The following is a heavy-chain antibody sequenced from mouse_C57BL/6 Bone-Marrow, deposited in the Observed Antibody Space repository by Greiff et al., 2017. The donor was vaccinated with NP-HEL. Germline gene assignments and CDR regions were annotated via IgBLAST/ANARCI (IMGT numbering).Heavy chain of an antibody. D-gene: IGHD2-3*01. CDR3: ASLYDGYYLFDY. V-gene: IGHV7-3*01. J-gene: IGHJ2*01. Sequence: EVKLQESGGGLVQPGGSLSLSCAAPGFTFTDYYMSWVRQPPGKALEWLGFIRNKANGYTTEYSASVKGRFTISRDNSQSILYLQMNALRAEDSATYYCASLYDGYYLFDYWGQGTTLTVSS. CDR1: GFTFTDYY. CDR2: IRNKANGYTT.